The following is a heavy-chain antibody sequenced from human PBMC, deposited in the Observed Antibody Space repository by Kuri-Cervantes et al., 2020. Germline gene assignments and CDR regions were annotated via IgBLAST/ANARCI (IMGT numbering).Heavy chain of an antibody. Sequence: SETLSLTCSVSGVSISSTTYYWGWIRQPPGKGLEWIGSIYYSVTTYYNPSLKSRVTIYVDTSKNQFSLTLSSVTAADTAVYYCARRTTTHTSGGFDIWGQGTLVTVSS. V-gene: IGHV4-39*01. CDR3: ARRTTTHTSGGFDI. D-gene: IGHD3-22*01. CDR1: GVSISSTTYY. CDR2: IYYSVTT. J-gene: IGHJ3*02.